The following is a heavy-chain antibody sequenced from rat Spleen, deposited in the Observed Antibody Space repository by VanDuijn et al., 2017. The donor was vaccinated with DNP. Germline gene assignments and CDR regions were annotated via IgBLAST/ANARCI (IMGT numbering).Heavy chain of an antibody. J-gene: IGHJ1*01. Sequence: EVQLVESGGGFVRPGRSLKLSCAASGFTFSNYHMAWVRQAPTKGLEWVASISSDVITTYYGNSVKGRFTISRDNAKRSLYLQMDSLRSEDTATYYCTRRANWIYWYFDFWGPGTMVTVSS. CDR2: ISSDVITT. CDR1: GFTFSNYH. V-gene: IGHV5-20*01. D-gene: IGHD5-1*01. CDR3: TRRANWIYWYFDF.